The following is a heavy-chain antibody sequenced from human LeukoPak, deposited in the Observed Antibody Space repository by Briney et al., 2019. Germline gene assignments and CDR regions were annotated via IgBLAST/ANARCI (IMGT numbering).Heavy chain of an antibody. CDR1: GFTFSSYG. J-gene: IGHJ4*02. D-gene: IGHD3-22*01. Sequence: GGSLRLSCAASGFTFSSYGMHWVRQAPGKGLEWVAFIRYDGSNKYYADSAKGRFTISRDNSKNTLYLQMNSLRAEDTAVYYCAKEPDVITMIVAGGSYFDYWGQGTLVTVSS. CDR3: AKEPDVITMIVAGGSYFDY. V-gene: IGHV3-30*02. CDR2: IRYDGSNK.